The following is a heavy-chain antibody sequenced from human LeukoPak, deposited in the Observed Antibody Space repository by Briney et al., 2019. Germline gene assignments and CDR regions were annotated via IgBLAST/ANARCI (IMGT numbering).Heavy chain of an antibody. CDR2: IYYSGST. CDR3: ARVAVPAAINC. CDR1: GGSISSGSYY. J-gene: IGHJ4*02. D-gene: IGHD2-2*02. Sequence: SETLSLTCTVSGGSISSGSYYWSWIRQHPGKGLEWIGYIYYSGSTYYNPSLKSRVNISVDTSKNQFSLKLSSVTAADTAVYYCARVAVPAAINCWGQGTLVTVSS. V-gene: IGHV4-31*03.